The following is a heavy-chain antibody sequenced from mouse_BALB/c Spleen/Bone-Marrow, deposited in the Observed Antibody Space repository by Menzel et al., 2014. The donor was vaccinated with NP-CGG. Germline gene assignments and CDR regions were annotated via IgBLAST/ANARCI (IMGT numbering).Heavy chain of an antibody. CDR2: ISGGGSYT. Sequence: EVKLVESGGGLVKSGGSLKLSCAASGFSFDSYGMSWVRQTPEKRLEWVATISGGGSYTFYPDSVKGRFTISRDNAKNNLYLQLSSLGPEDTALYYCARHAYYDQTEVSFVYWGQGTLVTVSA. CDR3: ARHAYYDQTEVSFVY. CDR1: GFSFDSYG. J-gene: IGHJ3*01. D-gene: IGHD2-4*01. V-gene: IGHV5-9-2*01.